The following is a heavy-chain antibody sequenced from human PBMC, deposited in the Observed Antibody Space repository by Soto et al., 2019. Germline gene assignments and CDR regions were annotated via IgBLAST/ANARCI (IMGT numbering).Heavy chain of an antibody. D-gene: IGHD1-1*01. V-gene: IGHV1-18*01. CDR2: ISAQNGNT. J-gene: IGHJ4*02. CDR3: ARGRYGDY. Sequence: QVHLVQSGAEVKKPGASVKVPCKGSGNTFTSYGTTWVRQAPGQGLEWMGWISAQNGNTNYAQKLQGRVTVTRDTSTSTAYMELRSLRSDDTAVYYCARGRYGDYWGQGALVTVSS. CDR1: GNTFTSYG.